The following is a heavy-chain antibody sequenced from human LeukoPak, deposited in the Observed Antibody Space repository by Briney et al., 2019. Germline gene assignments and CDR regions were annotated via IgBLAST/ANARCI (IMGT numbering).Heavy chain of an antibody. Sequence: PSETLSLTCTVYGGSFSSCGYYWSWIPQHPGQGLKWVGYIYYSGSTYYNPSLKSRVTISVDTSKNQFSLKLSSVTAADTAVYYCAAYYDFWSGYYGGYWFDPWGQGTLVTVSS. CDR1: GGSFSSCGYY. D-gene: IGHD3-3*01. CDR3: AAYYDFWSGYYGGYWFDP. V-gene: IGHV4-31*03. CDR2: IYYSGST. J-gene: IGHJ5*02.